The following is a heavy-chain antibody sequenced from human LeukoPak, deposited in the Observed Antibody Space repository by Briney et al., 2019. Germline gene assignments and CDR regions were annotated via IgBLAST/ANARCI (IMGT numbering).Heavy chain of an antibody. CDR2: MNPNSGNT. V-gene: IGHV1-8*01. D-gene: IGHD5-18*01. CDR1: GYTFTSYD. J-gene: IGHJ5*02. Sequence: ASVKVSCKASGYTFTSYDINWVRQATGQGLEWMGWMNPNSGNTGYAQKFQGRVTMTRNTSISTAYMELSSLRSEDTAVYYCAKDTAMVPNNWFDPWGQETLVTVSS. CDR3: AKDTAMVPNNWFDP.